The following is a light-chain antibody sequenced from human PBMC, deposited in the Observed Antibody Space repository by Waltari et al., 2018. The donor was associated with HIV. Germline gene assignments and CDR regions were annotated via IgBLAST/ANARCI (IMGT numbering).Light chain of an antibody. CDR1: QSLLLSNGYTS. J-gene: IGKJ4*01. Sequence: DIVLTQSPLSLAVTPGEPASISCRSSQSLLLSNGYTSLDWYLQKPGQSPQLLVYLGFNRASGVPDRISGSGSGTDFTLKIRRVEPEDVGVYYCMQALQSPPTFGGGTTVEIK. CDR3: MQALQSPPT. V-gene: IGKV2-28*01. CDR2: LGF.